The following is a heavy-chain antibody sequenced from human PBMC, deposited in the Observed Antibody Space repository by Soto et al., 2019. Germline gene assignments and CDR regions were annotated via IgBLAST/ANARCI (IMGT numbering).Heavy chain of an antibody. D-gene: IGHD4-4*01. CDR2: ISWNRGTI. Sequence: EVQLVESGEGLVQPGRSLRLSCAASGFSFQNYAMHWVRQAPGKGLEWVSGISWNRGTIGYADSVRGRFTISRDNAKNSLYLQMNSLRPEDTAFYYCVKDKLYSNYEHYFDHWGQGTLVTVSS. V-gene: IGHV3-9*01. J-gene: IGHJ4*02. CDR3: VKDKLYSNYEHYFDH. CDR1: GFSFQNYA.